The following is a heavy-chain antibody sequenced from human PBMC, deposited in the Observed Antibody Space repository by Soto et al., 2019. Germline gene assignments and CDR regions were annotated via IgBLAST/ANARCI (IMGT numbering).Heavy chain of an antibody. Sequence: SETLSLTCTVSGGSISSYYWSWIRQPPGKGLEWIGYIYYSGSTNYNPSLKSRVTISVDTSKNQFSLKLSSVTAADTAVYYCARLEGGQWLRGWFVPWGQGTLVTVSS. D-gene: IGHD5-12*01. CDR2: IYYSGST. V-gene: IGHV4-59*01. CDR1: GGSISSYY. J-gene: IGHJ5*02. CDR3: ARLEGGQWLRGWFVP.